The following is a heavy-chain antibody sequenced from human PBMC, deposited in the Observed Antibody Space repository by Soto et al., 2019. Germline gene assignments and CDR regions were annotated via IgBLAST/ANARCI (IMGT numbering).Heavy chain of an antibody. CDR1: GGSISSGGYY. CDR2: IYYSGIT. Sequence: TLSLTCPVSGGSISSGGYYWSWIRQHPGKGLEWIGYIYYSGITYYNPSLKSRVTISVDTSKNQFPLKLSSVTAADTAVYYCERVRLTMIVVVTPSGAFDIWGQGTMVTV. J-gene: IGHJ3*02. V-gene: IGHV4-31*03. CDR3: ERVRLTMIVVVTPSGAFDI. D-gene: IGHD3-22*01.